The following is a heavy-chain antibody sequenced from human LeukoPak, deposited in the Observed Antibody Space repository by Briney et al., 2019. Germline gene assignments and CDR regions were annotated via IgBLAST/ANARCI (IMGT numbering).Heavy chain of an antibody. CDR2: IRYDGSNK. V-gene: IGHV3-30*02. CDR3: AKKGFHDSYGYDY. CDR1: GFTFSSYG. J-gene: IGHJ4*02. Sequence: GGSLRRSCAASGFTFSSYGMHWVRQAPGKGLEWVAFIRYDGSNKYYADSVKGRFTISRDNSKNTLYLQMNSLRAEDTAVYYCAKKGFHDSYGYDYWGQGTLVTVSS. D-gene: IGHD5-18*01.